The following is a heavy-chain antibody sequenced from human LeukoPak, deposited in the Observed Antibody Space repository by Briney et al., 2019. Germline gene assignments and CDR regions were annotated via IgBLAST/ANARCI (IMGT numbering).Heavy chain of an antibody. CDR1: GFTFSSYS. V-gene: IGHV3-30*02. D-gene: IGHD3-3*01. J-gene: IGHJ4*02. Sequence: PGGSLRLSCAASGFTFSSYSMNWVRQAPGKGLEWVAVIWYDGSNKYYADSVKGRFTISRDNSKNTLYLQMNSLRAEDMALYYCAKGTDYDFWSGYLDWGQGTVVTVSS. CDR2: IWYDGSNK. CDR3: AKGTDYDFWSGYLD.